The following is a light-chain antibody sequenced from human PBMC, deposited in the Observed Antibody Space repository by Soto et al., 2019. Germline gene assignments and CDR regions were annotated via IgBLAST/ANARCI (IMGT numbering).Light chain of an antibody. J-gene: IGKJ1*01. CDR1: QSISSM. CDR3: KQYNGYPCT. Sequence: DIHSTQSPSTLSAAVVYRVTTPCRASQSISSMLAWYQQKPWKAPKLLISDASSLESWLPSRFSSSGSATEFTLAISSMHPADFAPYYCKQYNGYPCTLAQGTKV. V-gene: IGKV1-5*01. CDR2: DAS.